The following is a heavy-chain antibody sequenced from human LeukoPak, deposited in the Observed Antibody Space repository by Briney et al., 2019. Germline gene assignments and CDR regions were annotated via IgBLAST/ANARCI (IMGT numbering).Heavy chain of an antibody. D-gene: IGHD2-8*01. CDR3: ARTTSNGSADY. J-gene: IGHJ4*02. CDR1: GGSIRSYH. Sequence: SETLSRTCTVSGGSIRSYHWSWIRQSPGKALEWIAYINSRGDTKYNPSLKSRVTISMDTPKNKFSLKVSSVTDADTALYFCARTTSNGSADYWGQGTQVTVSA. CDR2: INSRGDT. V-gene: IGHV4-59*08.